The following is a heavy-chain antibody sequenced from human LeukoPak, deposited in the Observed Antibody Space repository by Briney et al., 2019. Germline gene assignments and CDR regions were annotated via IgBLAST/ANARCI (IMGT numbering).Heavy chain of an antibody. J-gene: IGHJ4*02. CDR2: IKQDGSDK. D-gene: IGHD1-1*01. CDR1: GFTFSTYW. CDR3: VRDVSRTRLERPFDY. V-gene: IGHV3-7*01. Sequence: GGSLRLSCAASGFTFSTYWMTWLRQAPGKGLEWVANIKQDGSDKYYVDSVKGRFTISKDNAKNSLYLQMNSLRGEDTAVYYGVRDVSRTRLERPFDYWGQGTLVTVSS.